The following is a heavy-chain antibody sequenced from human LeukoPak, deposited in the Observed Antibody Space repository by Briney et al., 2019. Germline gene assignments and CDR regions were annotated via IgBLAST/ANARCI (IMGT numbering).Heavy chain of an antibody. CDR1: GFSFSSYA. CDR2: ISTRGAST. Sequence: GGSLRLSCAASGFSFSSYAMSWVRQTPERGLEWVSSISTRGASTYYADSVKGRFTVSRDNSKDTLYLQMNSLTAEDTALYYCTSSFDYWGKGILVTVSS. D-gene: IGHD2-2*01. J-gene: IGHJ4*02. V-gene: IGHV3-23*01. CDR3: TSSFDY.